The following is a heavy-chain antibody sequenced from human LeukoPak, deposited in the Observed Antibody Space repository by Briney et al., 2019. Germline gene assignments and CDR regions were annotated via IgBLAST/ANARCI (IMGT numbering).Heavy chain of an antibody. CDR3: ASSDFWSGYYTRFDY. J-gene: IGHJ4*02. V-gene: IGHV4-61*02. D-gene: IGHD3-3*01. CDR1: GGSISSGSYY. Sequence: SQTLSLTCTVSGGSISSGSYYWSWIRQPAGKGLEWIGRIYTSGSTNYNPSLKSRVTISVDTSKNQFSLKLSSVTAADTAVYYCASSDFWSGYYTRFDYWGQGTLFTVSS. CDR2: IYTSGST.